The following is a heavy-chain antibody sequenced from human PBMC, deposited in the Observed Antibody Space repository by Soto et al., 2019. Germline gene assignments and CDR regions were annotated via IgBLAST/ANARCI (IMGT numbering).Heavy chain of an antibody. D-gene: IGHD5-12*01. CDR2: IYHSGST. Sequence: QVQLQESGPRLGKPSGTLSLTCAVSGGSISSSYWWSWVRQSPGKGLEWIGEIYHSGSTNYNPSLKSRVTISVDKSKKQLSLKLNAVTAADTAVYFCASRPRRATTHFGDYWGQGTLVTVSS. J-gene: IGHJ4*02. V-gene: IGHV4-4*02. CDR1: GGSISSSYW. CDR3: ASRPRRATTHFGDY.